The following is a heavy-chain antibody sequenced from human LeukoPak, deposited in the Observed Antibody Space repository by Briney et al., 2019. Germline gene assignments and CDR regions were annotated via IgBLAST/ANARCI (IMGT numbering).Heavy chain of an antibody. V-gene: IGHV4-30-2*01. Sequence: SETLSLTCAVSGGSISSGGYSWSWLRQPPGKGLEWIGYIYHSGSTYYNPSLKSRVTISVDRSKNQFSLKLSSVTAADTAVYYCARGSGNYYGMDVWGQGTTVTVSS. CDR3: ARGSGNYYGMDV. D-gene: IGHD2-15*01. J-gene: IGHJ6*02. CDR1: GGSISSGGYS. CDR2: IYHSGST.